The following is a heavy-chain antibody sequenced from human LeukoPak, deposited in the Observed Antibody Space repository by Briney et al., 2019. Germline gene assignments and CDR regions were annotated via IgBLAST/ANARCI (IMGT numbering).Heavy chain of an antibody. D-gene: IGHD3-10*01. CDR2: INPNSGGT. CDR3: ARGGSGSYYGSGSSDC. CDR1: GYTFTGYY. Sequence: ASVKVSCKASGYTFTGYYMHWVRQAPGQGLEWMGRINPNSGGTNYAQKFQGRVTMTRDTSISTAYMELSRLRSDDTAVYYCARGGSGSYYGSGSSDCWGQGTLVTVSS. V-gene: IGHV1-2*06. J-gene: IGHJ4*02.